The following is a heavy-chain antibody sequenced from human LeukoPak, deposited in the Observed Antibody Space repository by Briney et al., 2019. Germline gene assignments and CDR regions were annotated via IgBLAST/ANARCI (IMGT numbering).Heavy chain of an antibody. V-gene: IGHV4-39*02. J-gene: IGHJ6*03. D-gene: IGHD1-26*01. CDR3: ARYQWELPYYYYMDV. Sequence: SETLSLTCTVSGGSISSSSYYWGWIRQPPGKGREWIGSIYYSGSTYYNPSLKIRVTISVYTSKNHFCLKLSSVTAADTAVYYCARYQWELPYYYYMDVWGKGTTVTVSS. CDR2: IYYSGST. CDR1: GGSISSSSYY.